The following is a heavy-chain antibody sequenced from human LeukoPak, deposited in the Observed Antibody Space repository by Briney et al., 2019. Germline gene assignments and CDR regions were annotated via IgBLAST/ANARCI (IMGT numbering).Heavy chain of an antibody. CDR3: ARDASFGDYFDY. D-gene: IGHD3-10*01. Sequence: ASVKVSCKASGYTFTGYYMHWVRQAPGQGLEWMGWISPNSGGTNYAQKFQGRVTMTRDTSISTAYMELSRLRSDDTAVYYCARDASFGDYFDYWGQGTLVTVSS. J-gene: IGHJ4*02. CDR2: ISPNSGGT. CDR1: GYTFTGYY. V-gene: IGHV1-2*02.